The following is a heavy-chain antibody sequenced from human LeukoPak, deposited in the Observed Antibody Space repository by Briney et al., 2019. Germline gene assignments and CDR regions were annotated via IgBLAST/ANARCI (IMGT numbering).Heavy chain of an antibody. CDR1: GGSISSSSYY. CDR3: ARGPGYCSSTSCYSVWFDP. J-gene: IGHJ5*02. Sequence: PSETLSLTCTVSGGSISSSSYYWGRIRQPPGKGLEWIGSIYYSGSTYYNPSLKSRVTISVDTSKNQFSLKLSSVTAADTAVYYCARGPGYCSSTSCYSVWFDPWGQGTLVTVSS. V-gene: IGHV4-39*01. CDR2: IYYSGST. D-gene: IGHD2-2*01.